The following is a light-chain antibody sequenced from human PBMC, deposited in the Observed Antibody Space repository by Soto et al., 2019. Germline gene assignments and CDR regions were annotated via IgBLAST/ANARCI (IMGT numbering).Light chain of an antibody. Sequence: QSALTQPASVSGSPGQSITISCSGTSSDVGSSNLVSWYQQHPGKAPKLIIFEGDRRPSGVSGRFSGSKSGNTASLTISGLQAEDEADYSCCSFARSSSFYAFGTGTQLTVL. CDR3: CSFARSSSFYA. CDR2: EGD. CDR1: SSDVGSSNL. V-gene: IGLV2-23*01. J-gene: IGLJ1*01.